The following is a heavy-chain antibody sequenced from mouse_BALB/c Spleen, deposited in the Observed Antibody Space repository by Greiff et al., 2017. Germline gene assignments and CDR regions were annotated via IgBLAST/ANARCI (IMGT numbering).Heavy chain of an antibody. CDR1: GYTFTSYR. V-gene: IGHV1-4*01. Sequence: VQLQQSGAELAKPGASVKMSCKASGYTFTSYRMHWVKQRPGQGLEWIGYINPSTGYTEYNQKFKDKATLTADKSSSTAYMQLSSLTSEDSAVYYCSRYGYFSMDYWGQGTSVTVSS. CDR3: SRYGYFSMDY. J-gene: IGHJ4*01. D-gene: IGHD1-1*02. CDR2: INPSTGYT.